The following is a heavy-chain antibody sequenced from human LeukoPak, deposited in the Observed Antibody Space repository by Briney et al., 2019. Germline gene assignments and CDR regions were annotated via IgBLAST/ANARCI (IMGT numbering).Heavy chain of an antibody. V-gene: IGHV3-11*01. CDR2: ISSSGSTI. J-gene: IGHJ6*02. Sequence: GGSLRLSCAASGFTFSDYYMSWIRQAPGKGLEWVSYISSSGSTIHYADSVKGRFTISRDNAKNSLYLQMNSLRAEDTAVYYCARDPWYSSSWYPSYYYYGMDVWGQGTTVTVSS. D-gene: IGHD6-13*01. CDR3: ARDPWYSSSWYPSYYYYGMDV. CDR1: GFTFSDYY.